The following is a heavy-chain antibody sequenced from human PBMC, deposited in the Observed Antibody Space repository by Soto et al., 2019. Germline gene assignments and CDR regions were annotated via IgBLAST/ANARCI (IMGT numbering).Heavy chain of an antibody. V-gene: IGHV1-3*01. D-gene: IGHD3-22*01. J-gene: IGHJ4*02. CDR1: GYTFTSYA. Sequence: ASVKVSCKASGYTFTSYAMHWVRQAPGQRLEWMGWINAGNGNTKYSQKFQGRVTITRDTSASTAYMELSSLRSEDTAVYYCARETRIVVVINTETPFDYLGQGTLVTVSS. CDR3: ARETRIVVVINTETPFDY. CDR2: INAGNGNT.